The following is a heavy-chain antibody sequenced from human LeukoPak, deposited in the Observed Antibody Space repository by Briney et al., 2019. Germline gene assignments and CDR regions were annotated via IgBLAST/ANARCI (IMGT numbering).Heavy chain of an antibody. Sequence: ASVKVSCRASGYSFTGYSIHWVRQAPGQGLEWMGLNNPSTGTTAYAQTFQGRVTMTRDASTSTVYMELSSLTSEDTAVYFCARDRGLLYGSSGCLDSWGQGTLVTVSS. V-gene: IGHV1-46*01. D-gene: IGHD6-19*01. CDR2: NNPSTGTT. J-gene: IGHJ4*02. CDR3: ARDRGLLYGSSGCLDS. CDR1: GYSFTGYS.